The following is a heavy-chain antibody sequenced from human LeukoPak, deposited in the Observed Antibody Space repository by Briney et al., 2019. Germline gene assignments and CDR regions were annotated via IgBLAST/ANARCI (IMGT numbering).Heavy chain of an antibody. D-gene: IGHD3-10*01. J-gene: IGHJ3*02. CDR1: RFTFSSYA. CDR3: ARDRLSFGEERVSYDAFDI. CDR2: ISYDGSNK. Sequence: PGRSLRLSCAASRFTFSSYAMHWVRQAPGKGLDWVAVISYDGSNKYYADSVKGRFTISRDNSKNTLYLQMNSLRAEDTAVYYCARDRLSFGEERVSYDAFDIWGQGTMVTVSS. V-gene: IGHV3-30*01.